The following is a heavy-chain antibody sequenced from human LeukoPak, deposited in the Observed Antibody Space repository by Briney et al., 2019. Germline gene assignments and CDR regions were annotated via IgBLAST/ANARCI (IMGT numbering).Heavy chain of an antibody. CDR3: ATTDGRDGNAGY. CDR2: MNHGGRT. Sequence: PSETLSLTCGVDAASFQSYYWSWLRQPPGKGLEWIGEMNHGGRTNYNPSLQGRVTISIDTSKHQVFLNLRSAPAADTAVYFCATTDGRDGNAGYWAQGHLVTVSS. J-gene: IGHJ4*02. D-gene: IGHD1-1*01. V-gene: IGHV4-34*01. CDR1: AASFQSYY.